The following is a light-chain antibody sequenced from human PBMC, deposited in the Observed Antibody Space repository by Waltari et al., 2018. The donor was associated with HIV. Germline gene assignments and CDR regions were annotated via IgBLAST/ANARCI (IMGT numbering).Light chain of an antibody. CDR1: SSNIGSNY. CDR3: TAWDASLSVWV. Sequence: QSVLTQPPSASGTPGQRVTMSCSGSSSNIGSNYVYWYRQLPGTAPKLLIYRNNQRPSGVPDRFSGSKSGTSASLAISGLRSVDEADYYCTAWDASLSVWVFGGGTKLTVL. V-gene: IGLV1-47*01. J-gene: IGLJ3*02. CDR2: RNN.